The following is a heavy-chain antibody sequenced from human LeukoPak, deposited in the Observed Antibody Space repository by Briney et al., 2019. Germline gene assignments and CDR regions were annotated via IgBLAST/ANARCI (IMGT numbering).Heavy chain of an antibody. Sequence: GGSLRLSCAASGVTYSDYAMTWVRQAPGKGLEWVSAISGSGSNTYYADSVKGRFTISRDNSKNTLYLQMNSLRAGDTAVYYCARRDGVNSGPFDYWGQGTLVTVSS. D-gene: IGHD4-23*01. CDR3: ARRDGVNSGPFDY. V-gene: IGHV3-23*01. J-gene: IGHJ4*02. CDR1: GVTYSDYA. CDR2: ISGSGSNT.